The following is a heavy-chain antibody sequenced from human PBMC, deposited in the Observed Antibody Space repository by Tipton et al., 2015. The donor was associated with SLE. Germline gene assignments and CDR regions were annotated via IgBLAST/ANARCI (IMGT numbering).Heavy chain of an antibody. J-gene: IGHJ4*02. V-gene: IGHV3-30*04. D-gene: IGHD3-3*01. CDR3: ARSLTSGERFLEGLFYY. Sequence: SLRLSCAASGFTFSSYAMHWVRQAPGKGLEWVAVISYDGSNKYYADSVKGRFTISRDNSKNTLYLQMNSLRAEDTAVYYCARSLTSGERFLEGLFYYWGQGTLVTVSS. CDR2: ISYDGSNK. CDR1: GFTFSSYA.